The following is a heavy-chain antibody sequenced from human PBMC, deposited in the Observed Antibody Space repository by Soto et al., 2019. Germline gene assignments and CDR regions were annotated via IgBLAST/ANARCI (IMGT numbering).Heavy chain of an antibody. CDR3: ARHFDSSGYAIDWFDP. CDR2: IYYSGST. Sequence: SETLSLTCTVSGGSISRYYWSWIRQPPGKGLEWIGYIYYSGSTNYNPSLKSRVTISVDTSKNQFSLRLSSVTAADTAVYYCARHFDSSGYAIDWFDPWGQGTLVTVSS. CDR1: GGSISRYY. V-gene: IGHV4-59*08. J-gene: IGHJ5*02. D-gene: IGHD3-22*01.